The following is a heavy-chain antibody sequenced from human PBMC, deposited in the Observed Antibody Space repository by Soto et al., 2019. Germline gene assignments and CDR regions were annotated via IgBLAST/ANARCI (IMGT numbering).Heavy chain of an antibody. D-gene: IGHD4-17*01. CDR2: IWYDGSNK. CDR3: AREPVRPSKHHYYYYGMDV. CDR1: GFTFSSYG. Sequence: QVQLVESGGGVVQPGRSLRLSCAASGFTFSSYGMHWVRQAPGKGLEWVAVIWYDGSNKYYADSVKGRFTISRDNSRNTLYLQMNSLRAEDTAVYYCAREPVRPSKHHYYYYGMDVWGQGTTVTVSS. J-gene: IGHJ6*02. V-gene: IGHV3-33*01.